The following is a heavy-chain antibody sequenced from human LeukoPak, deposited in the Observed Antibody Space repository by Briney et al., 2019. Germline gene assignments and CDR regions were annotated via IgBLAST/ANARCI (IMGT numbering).Heavy chain of an antibody. CDR1: GFTFSGSA. CDR2: IRSKANSYAT. Sequence: GSLRLSCAASGFTFSGSAMHWVRQASGKGLEWVGRIRSKANSYATAYAASVKGRFTISRDDSKNTAYLQMNSLKTEDTAVYYCTSHAGVVVVAPGGGTDYWGQGTLVTVSS. J-gene: IGHJ4*02. CDR3: TSHAGVVVVAPGGGTDY. V-gene: IGHV3-73*01. D-gene: IGHD2-15*01.